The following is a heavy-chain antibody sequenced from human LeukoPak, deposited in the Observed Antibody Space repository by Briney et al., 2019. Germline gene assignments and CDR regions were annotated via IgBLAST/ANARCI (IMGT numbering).Heavy chain of an antibody. D-gene: IGHD5-24*01. CDR1: VGTFSSYA. CDR3: AREGRDGYNYGY. CDR2: IIPIFGTA. Sequence: SVKVSCKASVGTFSSYAISWVRQAPGQGLEWMGGIIPIFGTANYAQRLQGRVTITAHQSTSTAYMELSSLRSEDTDVYYCAREGRDGYNYGYWGQGTLVTVSS. V-gene: IGHV1-69*13. J-gene: IGHJ4*02.